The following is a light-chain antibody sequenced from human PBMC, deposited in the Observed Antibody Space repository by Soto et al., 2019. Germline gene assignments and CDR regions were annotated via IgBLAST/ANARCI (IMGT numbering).Light chain of an antibody. Sequence: QSVLTQPASVSGSPGQSITISCTGTSSDVGGYNYVSWYQQHPGKAPKLMIYEVSHRPSGVSNRFSGSKSGNTASLTISGLQAEDEADYYCSSYRSSSTLPVVFGGGTQLTVL. CDR1: SSDVGGYNY. V-gene: IGLV2-14*01. J-gene: IGLJ2*01. CDR3: SSYRSSSTLPVV. CDR2: EVS.